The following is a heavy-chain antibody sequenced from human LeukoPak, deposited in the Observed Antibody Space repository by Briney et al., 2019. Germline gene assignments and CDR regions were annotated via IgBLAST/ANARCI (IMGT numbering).Heavy chain of an antibody. CDR2: ISSSSTSI. V-gene: IGHV3-21*01. CDR1: GFLFSDLIDLA. CDR3: ARDYREVGNVDY. D-gene: IGHD1-26*01. J-gene: IGHJ4*02. Sequence: GGSLSLSHGDSGFLFSDLIDLAMVWVRQAPGKGLEWVSYISSSSTSISYADSVRGRFSISRDNAQRSQYLHMNSLRDEDTAVYNCARDYREVGNVDYKGQGTLVIVSS.